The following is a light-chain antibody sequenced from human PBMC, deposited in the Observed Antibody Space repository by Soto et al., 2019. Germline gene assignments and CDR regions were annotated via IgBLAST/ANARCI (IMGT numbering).Light chain of an antibody. CDR3: QQYNNWPPLT. J-gene: IGKJ4*01. CDR2: GAS. V-gene: IGKV1-9*01. CDR1: QGISSF. Sequence: IQLTQSPSSLSASVGDRVTITCRASQGISSFLAWYQQKPGKAPKLLIYGASTLQNGVPSRFSGSGSGTEFTLTISSLQSEDFAVYYCQQYNNWPPLTFGGGTKVEIK.